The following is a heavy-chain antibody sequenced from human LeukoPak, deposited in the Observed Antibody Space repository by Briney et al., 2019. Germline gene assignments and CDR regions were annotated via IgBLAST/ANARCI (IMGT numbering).Heavy chain of an antibody. CDR1: VFAFSSDW. CDR3: ARDRCSGGGCYYYYMDV. CDR2: INSDGSRT. V-gene: IGHV3-74*01. Sequence: VGSLRLSCAASVFAFSSDWMHWGRHAPGKGRVWVSRINSDGSRTSYADSVKGRFTIARDNAKNTLYLQMNSLRAEDTAVYYCARDRCSGGGCYYYYMDVWGKGTTVTISS. J-gene: IGHJ6*03. D-gene: IGHD2-15*01.